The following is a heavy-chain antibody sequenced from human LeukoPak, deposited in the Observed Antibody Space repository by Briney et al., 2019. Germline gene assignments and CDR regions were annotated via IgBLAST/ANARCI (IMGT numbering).Heavy chain of an antibody. CDR3: ARSNWATVVKLYQTDFDY. D-gene: IGHD4-23*01. J-gene: IGHJ4*02. CDR2: ISAYNGNT. Sequence: GASVKVSCKASGYTFTSYYMHWVRQAPGQGLEWMGWISAYNGNTNYAQKLQGRVTMTTDTSTSTAYMELRSLRSDDTAVYYCARSNWATVVKLYQTDFDYWGQGTLVTVSS. V-gene: IGHV1-18*04. CDR1: GYTFTSYY.